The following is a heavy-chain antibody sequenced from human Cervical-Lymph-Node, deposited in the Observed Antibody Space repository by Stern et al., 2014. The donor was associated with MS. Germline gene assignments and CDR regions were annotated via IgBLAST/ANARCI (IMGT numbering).Heavy chain of an antibody. J-gene: IGHJ4*02. D-gene: IGHD1-14*01. CDR2: INPNSGGT. CDR3: ARGEGYRTHFDY. Sequence: EHLVESGAEVKKPGASVKVSCKASGYTFTGYYMHWVRQAPGQGLEWMGRINPNSGGTNYAQKFQGRVTMTRDTSISTAYMELSRLRSDDTAVYYCARGEGYRTHFDYWGQGTLVTVSS. V-gene: IGHV1-2*06. CDR1: GYTFTGYY.